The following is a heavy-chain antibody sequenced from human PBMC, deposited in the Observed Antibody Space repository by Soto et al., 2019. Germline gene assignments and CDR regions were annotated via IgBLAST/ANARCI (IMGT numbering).Heavy chain of an antibody. CDR1: GGSISSYY. Sequence: QVQLQESGPGLVKPSETLSLTCTVSGGSISSYYWSWIRQPPGKGLEWIGYIYYSGSTNYNPSLKGRLPLPVNKSKHQFSLKLSSVTAADTAVYCCASGVHRERQPGGEYFYYYGTEVWGQGTTVTGSS. D-gene: IGHD1-1*01. V-gene: IGHV4-59*01. CDR2: IYYSGST. J-gene: IGHJ6*02. CDR3: ASGVHRERQPGGEYFYYYGTEV.